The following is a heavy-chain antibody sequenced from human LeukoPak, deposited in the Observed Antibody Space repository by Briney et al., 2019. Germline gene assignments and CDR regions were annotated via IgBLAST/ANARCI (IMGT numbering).Heavy chain of an antibody. D-gene: IGHD3-22*01. CDR2: ISSNGGNT. CDR1: GFPFSTYA. CDR3: ARDPLNYDSSGYIRYYFDY. Sequence: PGGSLRLSCSASGFPFSTYAMHWVRQAPGKGLEYVSAISSNGGNTYYADSVKGRFTISRDNSKNTLYLQMSSLRAEDTAVYYCARDPLNYDSSGYIRYYFDYWGQGTLVTVSS. V-gene: IGHV3-64D*06. J-gene: IGHJ4*02.